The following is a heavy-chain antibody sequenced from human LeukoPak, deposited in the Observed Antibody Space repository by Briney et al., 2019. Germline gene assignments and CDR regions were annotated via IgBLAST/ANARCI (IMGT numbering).Heavy chain of an antibody. D-gene: IGHD5-24*01. CDR1: GGSISSYY. J-gene: IGHJ6*03. Sequence: SETLSLTCTVSGGSISSYYWSWIRQPPGKGLEWIGYIYYSGSTNYNPSLKSRVTISVDTSKNQFSLKLSSVTAADTAVYYCARAGVEMATKYGYYYYYMDVWGKGTTVTISS. CDR3: ARAGVEMATKYGYYYYYMDV. V-gene: IGHV4-59*01. CDR2: IYYSGST.